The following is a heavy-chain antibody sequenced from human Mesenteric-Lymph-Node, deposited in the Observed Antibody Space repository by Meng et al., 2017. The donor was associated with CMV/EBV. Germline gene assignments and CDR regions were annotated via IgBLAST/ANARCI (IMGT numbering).Heavy chain of an antibody. V-gene: IGHV4-34*01. CDR3: ARERVEVSFDP. D-gene: IGHD2-8*01. CDR1: GGSFSGYY. J-gene: IGHJ5*02. CDR2: INHSGST. Sequence: LTCAVYGGSFSGYYWSWIRQPPGEGLEWIGEINHSGSTNYNPSLKSRVTISVDTSKNQFSLKLSSVTAADTAVYYCARERVEVSFDPWGQGTLVTVSS.